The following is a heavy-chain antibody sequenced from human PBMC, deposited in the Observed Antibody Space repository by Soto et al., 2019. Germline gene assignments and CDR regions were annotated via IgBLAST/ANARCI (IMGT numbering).Heavy chain of an antibody. CDR2: IYSGGTT. Sequence: GGSLRLSCAASGVTVSSNYMSWVRQAPGKGLEWVSVIYSGGTTYYTDSVRGRFIISRDNSKNMVYLQMNSLRVEDTAVYYCARDYGGNPALFDPWGQGTLVTVSS. D-gene: IGHD4-17*01. V-gene: IGHV3-53*01. J-gene: IGHJ5*02. CDR3: ARDYGGNPALFDP. CDR1: GVTVSSNY.